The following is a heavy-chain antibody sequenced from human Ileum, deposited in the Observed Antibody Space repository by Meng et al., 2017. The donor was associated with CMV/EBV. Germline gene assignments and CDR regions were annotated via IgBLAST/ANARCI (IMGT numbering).Heavy chain of an antibody. CDR2: IFHTGSA. V-gene: IGHV4-39*07. CDR3: ARARGGYCSGGPCYGIFDN. CDR1: GDSITTSSHF. Sequence: SETLSLTCTVSGDSITTSSHFWGWIRQPPGKGLEWIGNIFHTGSAYYNPSLKSRVTTSVDTSRKQFSLRLSSVTAADTAIYYCARARGGYCSGGPCYGIFDNWDQGTLVTVSS. D-gene: IGHD2-15*01. J-gene: IGHJ4*02.